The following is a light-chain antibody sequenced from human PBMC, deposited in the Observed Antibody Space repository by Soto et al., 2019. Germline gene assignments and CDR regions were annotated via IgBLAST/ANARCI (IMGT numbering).Light chain of an antibody. V-gene: IGKV3-20*01. Sequence: EIVLTQSPGTLSLSPGERATLPCRASQTIDSSYLAWYQQKPGQAPRLLIYSTSNRATGTPDRFSGSGSGTDFTLTITGLEPEDFALYYCQQYENSPLTFGGGTKVEIK. CDR3: QQYENSPLT. J-gene: IGKJ4*01. CDR1: QTIDSSY. CDR2: STS.